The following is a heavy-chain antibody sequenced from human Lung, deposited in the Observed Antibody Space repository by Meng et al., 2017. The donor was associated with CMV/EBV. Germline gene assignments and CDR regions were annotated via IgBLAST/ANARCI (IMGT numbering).Heavy chain of an antibody. CDR3: AKDMCAWYGGLDFQY. V-gene: IGHV3-9*01. Sequence: SXKISCVASGFTFDNYAMHWVRQAPGKGLEWVSCISWNSNTIDYAASVRGRFTVSRDNAKHSLYLQVNSLRIEDKALYYCAKDMCAWYGGLDFQYWGQGAXVTVSS. D-gene: IGHD6-19*01. CDR1: GFTFDNYA. CDR2: ISWNSNTI. J-gene: IGHJ4*02.